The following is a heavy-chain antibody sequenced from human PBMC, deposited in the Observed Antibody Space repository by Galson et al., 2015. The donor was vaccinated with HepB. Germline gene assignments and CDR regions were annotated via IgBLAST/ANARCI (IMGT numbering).Heavy chain of an antibody. CDR3: ARGQWMNWLDP. V-gene: IGHV6-1*01. Sequence: CAISGDSVSSNSGAWNWIRQSPSRGLEWLGRTYYKSKWFNDYAVSVKSRITINTDTSKNQFSLQLKYVNPEDTAVYYRARGQWMNWLDPWGRGTLVTVSS. D-gene: IGHD6-19*01. CDR2: TYYKSKWFN. J-gene: IGHJ5*02. CDR1: GDSVSSNSGA.